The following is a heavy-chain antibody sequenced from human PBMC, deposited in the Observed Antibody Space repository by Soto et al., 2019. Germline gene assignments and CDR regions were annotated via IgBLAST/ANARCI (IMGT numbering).Heavy chain of an antibody. Sequence: QVQLQESGPGLVKPSQTLSLTCTVSAGSISSGGYYWSWIRQHPGKGLEWIGYIYYSGSTYYNPSLKSRVTISVDTSKNQFSLKLSSVTAADTAVYYCARYSSSWNWFDPWGQGTLVTVSS. D-gene: IGHD6-13*01. CDR2: IYYSGST. CDR3: ARYSSSWNWFDP. V-gene: IGHV4-31*03. CDR1: AGSISSGGYY. J-gene: IGHJ5*02.